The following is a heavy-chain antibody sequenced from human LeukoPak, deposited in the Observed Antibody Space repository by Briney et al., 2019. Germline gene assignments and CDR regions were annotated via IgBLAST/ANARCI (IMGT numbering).Heavy chain of an antibody. Sequence: TGGSLRLSCAASGFTFSSYDMHWVRQATGKGLEWVSAIGTAGDPYYPGSVKGRFTISRENAKNSLYLQMNSLRAGDTAVYYCARSSSSSGRDIPFDYWGQGTLVAVSS. J-gene: IGHJ4*02. CDR3: ARSSSSSGRDIPFDY. V-gene: IGHV3-13*05. CDR2: IGTAGDP. CDR1: GFTFSSYD. D-gene: IGHD6-19*01.